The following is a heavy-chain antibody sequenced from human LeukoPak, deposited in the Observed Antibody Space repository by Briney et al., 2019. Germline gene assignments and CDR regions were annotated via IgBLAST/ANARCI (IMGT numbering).Heavy chain of an antibody. CDR2: IGANGDST. J-gene: IGHJ4*02. D-gene: IGHD2-21*01. CDR3: AKRAYCSGATCYHFFDY. V-gene: IGHV3-23*01. Sequence: GESLRLSCAASGFTFSSYAMSWVRQAPGKGLEWVSTIGANGDSTYYADSVKGRFTISRDNSKNTLFLQMNSLRAEDTAVYYCAKRAYCSGATCYHFFDYWGQGNLVTVSS. CDR1: GFTFSSYA.